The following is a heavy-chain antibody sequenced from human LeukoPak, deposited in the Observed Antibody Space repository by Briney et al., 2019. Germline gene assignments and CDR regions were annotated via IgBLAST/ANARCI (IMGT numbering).Heavy chain of an antibody. CDR2: IYHSGNT. V-gene: IGHV4-38-2*02. J-gene: IGHJ5*02. Sequence: SETLSLTCTVSGYSISSGYYWGWIRQPPEKGLEWIGSIYHSGNTYYNPSLKSRVTISVDTSKNQFSLKLSSVTAADTAVYYCARGPRFGELLWHWFDPWGQGTLVTVSS. D-gene: IGHD3-10*01. CDR1: GYSISSGYY. CDR3: ARGPRFGELLWHWFDP.